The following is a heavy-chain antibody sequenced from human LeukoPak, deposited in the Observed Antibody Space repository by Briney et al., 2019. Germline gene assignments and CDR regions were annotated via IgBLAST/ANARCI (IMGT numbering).Heavy chain of an antibody. CDR1: GFTFSRYW. CDR2: INPDGSTT. J-gene: IGHJ5*02. D-gene: IGHD3-22*01. Sequence: GQSLRLSCAASGFTFSRYWIHWVRQAPGKGLEWVSRINPDGSTTTYADPVKGRFTISRENAKNTVYLQMNSLRAEDTAVYYCARVLSGSWDWFDPWGQGTLVTVSS. CDR3: ARVLSGSWDWFDP. V-gene: IGHV3-74*01.